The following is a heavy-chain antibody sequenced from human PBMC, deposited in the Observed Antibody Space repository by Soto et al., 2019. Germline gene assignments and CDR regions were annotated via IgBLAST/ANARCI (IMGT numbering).Heavy chain of an antibody. CDR1: ECTFSNYA. CDR3: AKDSTYYYGSGSYSDY. CDR2: ISGSGGST. Sequence: GGSLRLSYAASECTFSNYAMSWVRQAPGKGLEWVSAISGSGGSTYYADSVKGRFTISRDNSKNTLYLQMNSLRAEDTAVYYCAKDSTYYYGSGSYSDYWGQGTLVTVSS. V-gene: IGHV3-23*01. J-gene: IGHJ4*02. D-gene: IGHD3-10*01.